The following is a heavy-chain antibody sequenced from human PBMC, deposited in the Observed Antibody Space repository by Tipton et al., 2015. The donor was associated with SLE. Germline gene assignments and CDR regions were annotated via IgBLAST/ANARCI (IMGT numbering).Heavy chain of an antibody. V-gene: IGHV4-59*01. Sequence: GLVKLSETLSLNCTVSGYSISSYYWGWIRQSPGRGLEWIGYIDYRGNTHYDPSLRSRVTISVDTSKNQFSLKLTSVTAADTAIYYCASILNHAFDYWGQGTLVTVSS. CDR2: IDYRGNT. CDR3: ASILNHAFDY. J-gene: IGHJ4*02. D-gene: IGHD2-8*01. CDR1: GYSISSYY.